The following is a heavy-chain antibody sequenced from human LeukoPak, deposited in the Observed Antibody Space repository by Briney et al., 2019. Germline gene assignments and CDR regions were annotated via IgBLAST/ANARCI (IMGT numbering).Heavy chain of an antibody. V-gene: IGHV1-2*02. J-gene: IGHJ4*02. CDR1: GYTFTGYY. CDR3: ARGSLADYYDSSGYYPRY. D-gene: IGHD3-22*01. CDR2: INPNSGGT. Sequence: ASVKVSCKASGYTFTGYYMHWVRQARGQGLEWMGWINPNSGGTNYAQKFQGRVTMTRDTSISTAYMELSRLRSDDTAVYYCARGSLADYYDSSGYYPRYWGQGTLVTVSS.